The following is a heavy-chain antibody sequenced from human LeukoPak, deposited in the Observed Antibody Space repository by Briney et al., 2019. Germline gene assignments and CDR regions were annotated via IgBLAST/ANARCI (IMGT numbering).Heavy chain of an antibody. J-gene: IGHJ3*02. Sequence: ASVKVSCKASGYTFTSNGISWVRQAPGQGLEWMGWISTYNGNTNYAQKLQGRVTMTTDTSTSTAYMELRSLRSDDTAVYYCARSGGYSSSWYIGDAFDIWGQGTMVTVSS. CDR1: GYTFTSNG. V-gene: IGHV1-18*01. D-gene: IGHD6-13*01. CDR3: ARSGGYSSSWYIGDAFDI. CDR2: ISTYNGNT.